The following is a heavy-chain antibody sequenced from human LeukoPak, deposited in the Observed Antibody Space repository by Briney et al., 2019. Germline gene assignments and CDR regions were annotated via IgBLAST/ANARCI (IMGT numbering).Heavy chain of an antibody. J-gene: IGHJ4*02. CDR3: ARVGLPLVRDVDY. Sequence: SETLSLTCTVSGYSISSGYYWGWIRQPPGKGLEWIGSIYHSGSTYYNPSLKSRVTISVDTSKNQFSLKLSSVTAADTAVYYCARVGLPLVRDVDYWGQGTLVTVSS. CDR2: IYHSGST. CDR1: GYSISSGYY. D-gene: IGHD6-13*01. V-gene: IGHV4-38-2*02.